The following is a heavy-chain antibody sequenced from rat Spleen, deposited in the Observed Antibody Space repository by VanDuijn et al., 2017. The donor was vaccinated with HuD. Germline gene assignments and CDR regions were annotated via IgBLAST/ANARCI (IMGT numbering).Heavy chain of an antibody. V-gene: IGHV2-72*01. D-gene: IGHD1-2*01. CDR1: GFSLSSYG. CDR2: IWAGGST. J-gene: IGHJ4*01. CDR3: ARDEQLYGNYVMDA. Sequence: QVQLKESGPGLVQPSQTLSLTCTVSGFSLSSYGVGWVRQPLGKGLVWMGTIWAGGSTNYNSAVQSRLSISKDTSKSQVFLKMNSLQTEDTATYYCARDEQLYGNYVMDAWGQGASVTVSS.